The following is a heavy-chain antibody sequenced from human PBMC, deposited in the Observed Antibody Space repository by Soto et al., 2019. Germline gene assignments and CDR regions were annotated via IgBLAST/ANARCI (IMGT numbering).Heavy chain of an antibody. V-gene: IGHV1-69*13. CDR1: GGTFSSYA. D-gene: IGHD3-22*01. CDR2: IIPIFGTA. Sequence: SVKVSCKASGGTFSSYAISWVRQAPGQGLEWMGGIIPIFGTANYAQKFQGRVTITADESTSTAYMELSSLRSEDTAVYYCARGGGGDSSGYYYVGNAYNPFDYWGQGTLVTVSS. CDR3: ARGGGGDSSGYYYVGNAYNPFDY. J-gene: IGHJ4*02.